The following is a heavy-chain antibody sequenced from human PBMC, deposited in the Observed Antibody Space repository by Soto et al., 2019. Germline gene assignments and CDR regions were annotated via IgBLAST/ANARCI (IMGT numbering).Heavy chain of an antibody. V-gene: IGHV2-5*02. J-gene: IGHJ3*02. CDR2: IYWDDDK. CDR3: APIVDHDACDI. CDR1: GFSLSTSGVG. Sequence: QITLKASGPTLVKPPQTLTLTCTFSGFSLSTSGVGVGWIRQHPGKALEWLALIYWDDDKRYSPTLKSRLTITTDTSKHQVVLTMTNMDPVDTATYFCAPIVDHDACDIWGQGTMVTVSS.